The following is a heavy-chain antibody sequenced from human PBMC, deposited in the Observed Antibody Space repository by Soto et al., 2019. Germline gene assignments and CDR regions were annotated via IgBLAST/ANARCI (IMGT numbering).Heavy chain of an antibody. J-gene: IGHJ4*02. D-gene: IGHD5-12*01. Sequence: QVQLVQSGAEVKKPGSSVKVSCKASGGTFSTSTFTWVRQAPGQGPEWMGRTIPILNVADYAQDFQGRVTITADKSTSTAYMELTSLTSKDTAVYYCARDLTIGSTYSGYDAIDSWGQGTLVTVSS. CDR3: ARDLTIGSTYSGYDAIDS. V-gene: IGHV1-69*08. CDR2: TIPILNVA. CDR1: GGTFSTST.